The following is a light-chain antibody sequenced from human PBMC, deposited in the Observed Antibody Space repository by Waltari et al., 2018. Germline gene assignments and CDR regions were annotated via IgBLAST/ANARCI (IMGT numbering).Light chain of an antibody. J-gene: IGLJ1*01. V-gene: IGLV3-27*01. CDR2: KDS. Sequence: SYELTQPSSVSVSPGQTARITCPGDVLAKKYARWFQQKPGQAPVLVIYKDSERPSGIPERFSGSSSGTTVTLTISGAQVEDEADYYCYSAADNNHYVFGTGTKVTVL. CDR1: VLAKKY. CDR3: YSAADNNHYV.